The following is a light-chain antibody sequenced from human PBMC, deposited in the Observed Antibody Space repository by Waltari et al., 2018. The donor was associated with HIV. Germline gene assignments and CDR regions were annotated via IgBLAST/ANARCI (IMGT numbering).Light chain of an antibody. CDR3: QQYNTSPWT. Sequence: DIQMTQSPSTLSASLGDRATITCRASQSISSWLAWYQQKPGKAPNLLIYKASSLESGVPSRFSGSGSGTEFTLTISSLQPDDFATYYCQQYNTSPWTFGQGTKVEVK. CDR2: KAS. V-gene: IGKV1-5*03. CDR1: QSISSW. J-gene: IGKJ1*01.